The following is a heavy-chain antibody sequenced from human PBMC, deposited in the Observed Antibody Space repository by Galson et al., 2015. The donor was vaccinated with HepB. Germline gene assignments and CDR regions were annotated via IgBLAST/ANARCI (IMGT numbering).Heavy chain of an antibody. D-gene: IGHD3-16*01. J-gene: IGHJ4*02. CDR2: INHSGST. Sequence: WSWIRQPPGKGLEWIGEINHSGSTNYNPSLKSRVTISVDTSKNQFSLKLSSVTAADTAVYYCARGGVWGQGTLVTVSS. CDR3: ARGGV. V-gene: IGHV4-34*01.